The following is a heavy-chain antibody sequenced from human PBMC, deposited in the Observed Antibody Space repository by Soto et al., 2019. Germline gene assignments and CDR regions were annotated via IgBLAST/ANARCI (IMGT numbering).Heavy chain of an antibody. V-gene: IGHV1-69*13. Sequence: GASVKVSCKASGGTFSSYAISWVRQAPGQGLEWMGGIIPIFGTANYAQKFQGRVTITADESTSTAYMELSSLRSEDTAVYYCARAGGYYYGMDVWGQGTTVTVSS. J-gene: IGHJ6*02. D-gene: IGHD3-10*01. CDR2: IIPIFGTA. CDR3: ARAGGYYYGMDV. CDR1: GGTFSSYA.